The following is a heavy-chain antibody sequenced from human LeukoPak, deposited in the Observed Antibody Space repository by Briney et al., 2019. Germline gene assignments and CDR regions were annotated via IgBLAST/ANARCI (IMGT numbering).Heavy chain of an antibody. CDR3: AVYYYGSGSYRGAFDI. CDR2: INPNSGGT. V-gene: IGHV1-2*02. CDR1: GYTFTDYY. D-gene: IGHD3-10*01. J-gene: IGHJ3*02. Sequence: ASVKVSCKASGYTFTDYYMHWVRQAPGQGLEWMGWINPNSGGTNYAQKFQGRVTMTRDTSISTAYMELSRLRSDDTAVYYCAVYYYGSGSYRGAFDIWGQGTMVTVSS.